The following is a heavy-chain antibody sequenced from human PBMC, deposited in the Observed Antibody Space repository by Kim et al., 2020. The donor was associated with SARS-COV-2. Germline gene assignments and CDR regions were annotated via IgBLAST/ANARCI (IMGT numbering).Heavy chain of an antibody. J-gene: IGHJ4*02. D-gene: IGHD2-2*01. Sequence: GPDKHYVDSAKGRFTISRDNAKHSLYLKMNSLRAEDTAVYYCARWASTSYYWGQGTLVTVSS. CDR2: GPDK. V-gene: IGHV3-7*01. CDR3: ARWASTSYY.